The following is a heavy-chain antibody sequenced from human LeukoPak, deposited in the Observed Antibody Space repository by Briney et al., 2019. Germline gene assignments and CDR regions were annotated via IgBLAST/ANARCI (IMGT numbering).Heavy chain of an antibody. D-gene: IGHD3-10*01. J-gene: IGHJ6*03. V-gene: IGHV4-59*11. Sequence: SDTLSLTCTVSAGPIRSHYWTWIRQSPIKGLEWIGDISNSGSTKYNPSLRSRVTISIDTSRSQFSLRLSSVTAADTAVYYCGRDALVGFLSYYYIDVWGKGITVTVSS. CDR3: GRDALVGFLSYYYIDV. CDR1: AGPIRSHY. CDR2: ISNSGST.